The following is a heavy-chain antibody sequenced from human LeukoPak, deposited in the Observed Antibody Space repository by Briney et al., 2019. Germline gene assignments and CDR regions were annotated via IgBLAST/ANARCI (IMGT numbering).Heavy chain of an antibody. Sequence: PGGSLRLSCAASGFTFSGYEMKWVRQAPGKGLEWVSYISGSGSSVFYADSVKGRFTISRDNAKNSLYLQMNSLRAEDTAVYYCVRGWTSDYWGQGGLVTVSS. D-gene: IGHD3/OR15-3a*01. CDR3: VRGWTSDY. CDR1: GFTFSGYE. CDR2: ISGSGSSV. V-gene: IGHV3-48*03. J-gene: IGHJ4*02.